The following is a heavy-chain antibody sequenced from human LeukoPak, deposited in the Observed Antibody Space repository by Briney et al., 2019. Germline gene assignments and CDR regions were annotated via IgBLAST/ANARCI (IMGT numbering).Heavy chain of an antibody. CDR1: GVSISSGGYY. J-gene: IGHJ5*02. Sequence: PSQTLSLTCTVSGVSISSGGYYWRWHRQQPGKGQESIGYIYYSGSTYDNPALKSRVTISVDTSKNQFSLKLSSVTPADTAVYSCATHPYYDILTGYPQNWFDPWGQGTLVTVSS. D-gene: IGHD3-9*01. V-gene: IGHV4-31*03. CDR3: ATHPYYDILTGYPQNWFDP. CDR2: IYYSGST.